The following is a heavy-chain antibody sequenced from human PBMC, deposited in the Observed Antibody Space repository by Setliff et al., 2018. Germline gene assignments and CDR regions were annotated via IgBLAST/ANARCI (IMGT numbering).Heavy chain of an antibody. D-gene: IGHD2-2*02. V-gene: IGHV4-34*01. Sequence: KPSETLSLTCAIYGQSFSDYYWSWVRQPPGKGLEWIGEIYHSGSTNYNPSLKSRVTISVDTSKNQFSLKLSSVTAADTAVYYCARDRQYCSSPTCYSSYFYYYGMDVWGQGTTVT. CDR2: IYHSGST. CDR1: GQSFSDYY. CDR3: ARDRQYCSSPTCYSSYFYYYGMDV. J-gene: IGHJ6*02.